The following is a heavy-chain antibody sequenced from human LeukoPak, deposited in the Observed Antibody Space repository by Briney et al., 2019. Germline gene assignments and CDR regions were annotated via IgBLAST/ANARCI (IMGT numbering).Heavy chain of an antibody. CDR1: GFTFSSYS. V-gene: IGHV3-21*01. CDR2: ISSSSSYI. Sequence: GGSLRLSCAASGFTFSSYSMNWVRQAPGKGLEWVSSISSSSSYIYYADSVKGRFTISRDNAKNSLYLQMNSLRAEDTAVYYCARARSYYDSSGYGGDAFDIWGQGTMVTVSS. J-gene: IGHJ3*02. D-gene: IGHD3-22*01. CDR3: ARARSYYDSSGYGGDAFDI.